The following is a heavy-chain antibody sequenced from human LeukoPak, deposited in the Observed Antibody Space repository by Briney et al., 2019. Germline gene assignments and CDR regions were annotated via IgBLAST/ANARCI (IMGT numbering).Heavy chain of an antibody. CDR2: INPNSGGR. CDR3: ARGPYDSSGYSDY. J-gene: IGHJ4*02. V-gene: IGHV1-2*02. D-gene: IGHD3-22*01. Sequence: VASVKVSCKPSEYTFTGYYIHWVRQAPGQGLEWMGWINPNSGGRNYAQKFQDRVTMTRDTSISTVYMELSRLKSDDTAVYYCARGPYDSSGYSDYWGQGTLVTVSS. CDR1: EYTFTGYY.